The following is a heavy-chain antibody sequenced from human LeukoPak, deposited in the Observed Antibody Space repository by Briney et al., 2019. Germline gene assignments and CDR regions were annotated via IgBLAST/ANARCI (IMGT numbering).Heavy chain of an antibody. J-gene: IGHJ3*02. D-gene: IGHD1-26*01. CDR1: GYTFTSYG. V-gene: IGHV1-18*01. CDR2: ISVNNGNT. CDR3: AREFWEPMAFDI. Sequence: ASVKVSCKASGYTFTSYGISWVRQAPGQGLEWMGWISVNNGNTNYAQKFQGRVTMTTDTSTTTAYMELRSLRSDDTAVYCCAREFWEPMAFDIWGQGTMVIVSS.